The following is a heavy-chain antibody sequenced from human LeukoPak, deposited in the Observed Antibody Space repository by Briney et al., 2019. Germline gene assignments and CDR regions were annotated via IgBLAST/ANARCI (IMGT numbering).Heavy chain of an antibody. CDR1: GFTFSSYS. CDR3: ARDDSAVVVGNFDY. J-gene: IGHJ4*02. V-gene: IGHV3-48*01. Sequence: GGSLRLSCAASGFTFSSYSMNWVRQAPGKGLEWVSYISSSSSTIYYADSVKGRFTISRDNAKNSLYLQMNSLRAEDTAVYYCARDDSAVVVGNFDYWGQGTLVTVSS. D-gene: IGHD2-15*01. CDR2: ISSSSSTI.